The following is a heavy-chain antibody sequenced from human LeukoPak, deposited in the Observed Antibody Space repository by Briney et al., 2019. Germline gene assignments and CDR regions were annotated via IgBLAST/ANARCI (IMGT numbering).Heavy chain of an antibody. D-gene: IGHD1-26*01. J-gene: IGHJ3*02. CDR3: ARDRPGVGALPPGAFDI. CDR1: GYTFTGYY. CDR2: INPNCGGT. V-gene: IGHV1-2*02. Sequence: GASVKVSCKASGYTFTGYYMHWVRQAPGQGLEWMGWINPNCGGTNYAQKFQGRVTMTRDTSISTAYMELSRLRPDDTAVYYCARDRPGVGALPPGAFDIRGQGTMVTVSS.